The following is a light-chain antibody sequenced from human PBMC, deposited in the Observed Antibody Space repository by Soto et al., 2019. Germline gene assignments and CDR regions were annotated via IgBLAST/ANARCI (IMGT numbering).Light chain of an antibody. CDR3: HQHSNWPPIT. V-gene: IGKV3-11*01. Sequence: EIVLTQSPATLSLSPGERATLSCRASQSVSKYLAWYQQKPGQAPRLLIHDASTRATGIPARFSGSGSGTEFFLTISSLEPEDDGVYYCHQHSNWPPITFGGGTKVEIK. J-gene: IGKJ4*01. CDR2: DAS. CDR1: QSVSKY.